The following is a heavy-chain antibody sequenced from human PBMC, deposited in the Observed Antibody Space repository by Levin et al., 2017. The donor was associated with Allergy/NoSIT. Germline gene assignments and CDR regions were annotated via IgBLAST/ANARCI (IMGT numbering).Heavy chain of an antibody. V-gene: IGHV4-34*01. J-gene: IGHJ3*02. Sequence: SETLSLTCAVYGGSFSGYYWTWIRQPPGKGLEWIGEINHSGSITYNPSLKSRFTISVDTSKRQISLKLSSVTAAATAMYYFARGDDVETTMDDAFDIWGQGTMVTVSS. CDR1: GGSFSGYY. D-gene: IGHD5-18*01. CDR2: INHSGSI. CDR3: ARGDDVETTMDDAFDI.